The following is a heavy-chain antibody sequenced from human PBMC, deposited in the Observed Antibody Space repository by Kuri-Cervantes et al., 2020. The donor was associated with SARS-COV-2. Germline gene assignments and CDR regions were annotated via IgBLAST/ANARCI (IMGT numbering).Heavy chain of an antibody. Sequence: ASVKVSCKASGYTFTGYYMHWVRQAPGQGLEWMGRINPNSGGTNYAQKFQGRVTMTRDTSISTAYMELSRLRSDDTAVYYCAREADSSSWYPGAFDIWGQGTMVTVSS. CDR2: INPNSGGT. CDR1: GYTFTGYY. V-gene: IGHV1-2*06. J-gene: IGHJ3*02. CDR3: AREADSSSWYPGAFDI. D-gene: IGHD6-13*01.